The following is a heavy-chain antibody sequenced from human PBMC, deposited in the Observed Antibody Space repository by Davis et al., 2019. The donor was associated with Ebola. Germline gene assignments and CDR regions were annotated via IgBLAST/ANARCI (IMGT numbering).Heavy chain of an antibody. CDR1: GGSISSYY. D-gene: IGHD5-18*01. V-gene: IGHV4-59*08. CDR2: IYYSGST. Sequence: SETLSLTCTVSGGSISSYYWSWIRQPPGKGLEWIGYIYYSGSTNYNPSLKSRVTISVDTSKNQFSLKLSSVTAADTAVYYCAKQLWFNYGMDVWGQGTTVTVSS. J-gene: IGHJ6*02. CDR3: AKQLWFNYGMDV.